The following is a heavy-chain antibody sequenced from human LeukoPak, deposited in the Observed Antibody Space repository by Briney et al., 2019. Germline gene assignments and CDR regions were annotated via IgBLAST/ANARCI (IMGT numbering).Heavy chain of an antibody. Sequence: SETLSLTCTVSGGSISSYYWSWVRQPPGKELEWIGYISYSGTTEYNPSLKSRVTISVDTSKNQFSLKLSSVTAADTAVYYCARHSTFEIWGQGTMVSVSS. CDR3: ARHSTFEI. J-gene: IGHJ3*02. CDR2: ISYSGTT. CDR1: GGSISSYY. V-gene: IGHV4-59*08.